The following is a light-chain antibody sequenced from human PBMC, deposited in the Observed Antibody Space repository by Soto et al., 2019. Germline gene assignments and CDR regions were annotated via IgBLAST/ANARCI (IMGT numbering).Light chain of an antibody. CDR1: SSDIGSYNY. Sequence: QSALTQPASVSGSPGQSIAISCTGTSSDIGSYNYVSWYQQHPGKAPKLIIHEVSNRPSGISDHFSGSKSCNTASLTISGLQADDEADYYCSSHTTYSTRIFGTGTKVTVL. V-gene: IGLV2-14*01. CDR2: EVS. J-gene: IGLJ1*01. CDR3: SSHTTYSTRI.